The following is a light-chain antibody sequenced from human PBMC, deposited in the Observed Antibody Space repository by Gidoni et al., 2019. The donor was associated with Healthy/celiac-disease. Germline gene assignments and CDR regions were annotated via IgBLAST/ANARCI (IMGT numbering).Light chain of an antibody. CDR3: QQSYSTLERT. V-gene: IGKV1-39*01. CDR1: QSISSY. Sequence: DIQMTQSPSSLSASVGDRVTITCRASQSISSYLNWYQQKPGKAPKLLIYAASSLQSGVPSRFSGSGSGTDFTLTISSLQPEDFATYYCQQSYSTLERTFGQXTKVEIK. J-gene: IGKJ1*01. CDR2: AAS.